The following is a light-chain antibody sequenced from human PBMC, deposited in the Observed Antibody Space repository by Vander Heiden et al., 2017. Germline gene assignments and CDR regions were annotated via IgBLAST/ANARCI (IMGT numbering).Light chain of an antibody. Sequence: DIVMTQSPDSPAVSLGERGTTNCKSSQSLLSSSNNKHYLAWFQQKPGQHPKLLISWASTRESGVPDRFTGSGSGTDFALTINSLQAEDVAIYYCQEYYSAPLTFGGRTKVEIK. CDR3: QEYYSAPLT. CDR2: WAS. CDR1: QSLLSSSNNKHY. J-gene: IGKJ4*01. V-gene: IGKV4-1*01.